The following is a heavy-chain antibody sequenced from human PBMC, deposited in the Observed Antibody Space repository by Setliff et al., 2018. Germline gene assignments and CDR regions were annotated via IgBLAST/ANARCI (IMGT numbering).Heavy chain of an antibody. CDR1: GGTFRSYG. V-gene: IGHV1-18*01. CDR2: NSV. J-gene: IGHJ4*02. CDR3: ARGPPDFVVVPAAAKFDD. Sequence: ASVKVSCKASGGTFRSYGISWVRQAPGQGLEWMGRNSVYARRFQGRVTMTIDTPTSTAYMELRSLGSDDTAVYYCARGPPDFVVVPAAAKFDDWGQGTLVTVSS. D-gene: IGHD2-2*01.